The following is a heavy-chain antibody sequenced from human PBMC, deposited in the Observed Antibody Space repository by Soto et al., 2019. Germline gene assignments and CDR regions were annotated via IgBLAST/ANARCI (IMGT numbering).Heavy chain of an antibody. CDR1: GYTFTNYH. D-gene: IGHD5-12*01. Sequence: ASVKVSCKTSGYTFTNYHRHWVRQAPGQGLEWLGIINPSDGGTGYAQKFQGRVTMTRDTSTSTVYMEMSSLRSEDTAVYYCARLAHQSLDFWGLGTLVTVSS. J-gene: IGHJ4*02. V-gene: IGHV1-46*01. CDR2: INPSDGGT. CDR3: ARLAHQSLDF.